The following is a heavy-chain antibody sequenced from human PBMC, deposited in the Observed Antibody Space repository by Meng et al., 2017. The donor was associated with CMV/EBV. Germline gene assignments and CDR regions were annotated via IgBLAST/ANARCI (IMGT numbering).Heavy chain of an antibody. CDR3: ARSTKYSSSWFFDY. D-gene: IGHD6-13*01. V-gene: IGHV1-18*01. J-gene: IGHJ4*02. CDR1: GYTFTSYG. Sequence: ASVKVSCKASGYTFTSYGISWVRQAPGQGLEWMGWISAYNGNTSYAQKLQGRVTMTTDTSTSTAYMELRSLRSDDTAVYYCARSTKYSSSWFFDYWGQGTLVTVSS. CDR2: ISAYNGNT.